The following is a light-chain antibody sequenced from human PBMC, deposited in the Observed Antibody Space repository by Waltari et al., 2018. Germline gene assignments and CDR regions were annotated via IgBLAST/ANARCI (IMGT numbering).Light chain of an antibody. J-gene: IGLJ3*02. V-gene: IGLV3-21*02. Sequence: SYVVTQPPSGSVAPGQTATITREGGNIERKRCPWYQQKAGPAPVLVVYDDSDRPPGIPARLSGSNSGNTATLTIRRVEAGDEADYYCQLWDSRSNHLVFGGGTKLTIL. CDR3: QLWDSRSNHLV. CDR1: NIERKR. CDR2: DDS.